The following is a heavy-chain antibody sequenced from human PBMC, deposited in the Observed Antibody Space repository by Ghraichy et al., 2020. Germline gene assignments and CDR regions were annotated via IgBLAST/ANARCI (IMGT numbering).Heavy chain of an antibody. Sequence: SVKVSCKASGGTFSSYAISWVRQAPGQGLEWMGGIIPIFGTANYAQKFQGRVTITTDESTSTAYMELSSLRSEDTAVYYCARGELDYGDYVNYYYGMDVWGQGTTVTVSS. V-gene: IGHV1-69*05. CDR3: ARGELDYGDYVNYYYGMDV. CDR2: IIPIFGTA. CDR1: GGTFSSYA. J-gene: IGHJ6*02. D-gene: IGHD4-17*01.